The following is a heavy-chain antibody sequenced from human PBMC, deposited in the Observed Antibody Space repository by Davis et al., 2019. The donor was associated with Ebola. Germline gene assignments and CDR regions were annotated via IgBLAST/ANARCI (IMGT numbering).Heavy chain of an antibody. CDR1: GYTFTGYY. Sequence: AASVKVSCKASGYTFTGYYMHWVRQAPGQGLEWMGWINAGNGNTKYSQKFQGRVTITRDTSASTTYMELSSLRSEDTAVYYCARDLQQLVDYWGQGTLVTVSS. V-gene: IGHV1-3*01. CDR2: INAGNGNT. D-gene: IGHD6-13*01. CDR3: ARDLQQLVDY. J-gene: IGHJ4*02.